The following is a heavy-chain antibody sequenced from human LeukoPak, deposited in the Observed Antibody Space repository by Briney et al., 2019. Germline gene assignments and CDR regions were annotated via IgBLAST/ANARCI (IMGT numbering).Heavy chain of an antibody. CDR1: GGSIGTYY. CDR2: IYVTGST. J-gene: IGHJ6*03. D-gene: IGHD3-16*02. Sequence: SEPLSLTCTVSGGSIGTYYWSWIRQSPGKGLEWIGYIYVTGSTRYNPYLQSRVTISVDTSRNQFFLKMSSVTAADTAVYYCARHIGGGIEDMDVWGKGTKVTVSS. CDR3: ARHIGGGIEDMDV. V-gene: IGHV4-59*08.